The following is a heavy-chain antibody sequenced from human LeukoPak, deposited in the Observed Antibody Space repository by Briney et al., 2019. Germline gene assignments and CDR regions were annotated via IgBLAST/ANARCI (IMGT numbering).Heavy chain of an antibody. CDR3: ARQGAVTAFNS. Sequence: SETLSLTCTVSGGSISNNNYYWGWIRQPPGKGLEWIGRIYYSGSTYYNPSLKSRVTISVDTSKNQFSLKLSSVTAADTAVYYCARQGAVTAFNSWGQGTLVTVSS. J-gene: IGHJ4*02. CDR1: GGSISNNNYY. D-gene: IGHD2-21*02. V-gene: IGHV4-39*01. CDR2: IYYSGST.